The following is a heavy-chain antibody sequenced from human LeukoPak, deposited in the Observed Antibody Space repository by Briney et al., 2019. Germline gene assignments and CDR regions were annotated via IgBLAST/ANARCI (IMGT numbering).Heavy chain of an antibody. CDR3: ARAVVVGATTLYFDY. D-gene: IGHD1-26*01. V-gene: IGHV3-66*01. Sequence: GGSLRLSCAASGFTFSTYAMSWVRQAPGKGLEWVSLIYANGNTYYADSVKGRFTISRDISKNMLYLEMNSLRAEDTAVYNCARAVVVGATTLYFDYWGQGTLVTASS. CDR1: GFTFSTYA. CDR2: IYANGNT. J-gene: IGHJ4*02.